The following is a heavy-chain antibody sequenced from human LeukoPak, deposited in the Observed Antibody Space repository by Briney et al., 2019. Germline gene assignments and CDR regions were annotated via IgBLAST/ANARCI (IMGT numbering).Heavy chain of an antibody. D-gene: IGHD4-17*01. CDR3: ARAIISYGDYVVFDY. CDR2: IYYSGST. CDR1: GGSISSGDYY. Sequence: SQALSLTCTVSGGSISSGDYYWSWLRQPPGKGLEWIGYIYYSGSTYYNPSLKSRVTISVDTSKNQFSLKLSSVTAADTAVYYCARAIISYGDYVVFDYWGQGTLVTVSS. V-gene: IGHV4-30-4*01. J-gene: IGHJ4*02.